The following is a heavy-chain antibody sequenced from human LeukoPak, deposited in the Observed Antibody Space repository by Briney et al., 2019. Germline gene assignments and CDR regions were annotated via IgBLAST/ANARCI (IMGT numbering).Heavy chain of an antibody. J-gene: IGHJ4*02. V-gene: IGHV1-18*01. CDR2: ISAYNGNT. Sequence: ASVKVSCKASGYTFTSYGIRLVRQAPGEGLEWMGWISAYNGNTNYAQKLHGRVTMTTDTSTSTAYMELSSLRSDDTAVYYCARARGVVVAAHYWGEGALVTVSS. D-gene: IGHD2-15*01. CDR1: GYTFTSYG. CDR3: ARARGVVVAAHY.